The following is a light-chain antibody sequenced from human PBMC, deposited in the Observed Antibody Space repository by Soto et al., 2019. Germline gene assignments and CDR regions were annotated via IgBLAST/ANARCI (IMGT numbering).Light chain of an antibody. CDR3: QSYDSSLSGHVV. J-gene: IGLJ2*01. V-gene: IGLV1-40*01. CDR1: SSNIGAGYD. Sequence: QAVVTQPPSVSGAPGQRVTISCTGSSSNIGAGYDVHWYQQLPGTAPKLLIYGNSNRPSGAPDRFSGSKSGTSASLAITGLQAEDEADYYCQSYDSSLSGHVVFGGGTKVTVL. CDR2: GNS.